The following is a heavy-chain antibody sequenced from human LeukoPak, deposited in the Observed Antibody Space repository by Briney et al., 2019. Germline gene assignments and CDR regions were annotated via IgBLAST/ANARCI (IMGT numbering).Heavy chain of an antibody. CDR1: GYTFTGYY. D-gene: IGHD5-12*01. V-gene: IGHV1-2*02. CDR2: IEANSGGT. Sequence: ASVKVSCKASGYTFTGYYMHWVRQAPGQGLEWMGWIEANSGGTNYVQKFQGRVTMTRDTSISTTYTELSKLKSDDTEVYYCARVSYRGYDCAYWGQGTLVTVSS. J-gene: IGHJ4*02. CDR3: ARVSYRGYDCAY.